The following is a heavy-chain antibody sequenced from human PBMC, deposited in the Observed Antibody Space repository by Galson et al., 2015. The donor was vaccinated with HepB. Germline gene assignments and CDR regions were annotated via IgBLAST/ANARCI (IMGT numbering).Heavy chain of an antibody. CDR2: INQDGSSK. CDR3: ARRISLVRGIITKPDYYYGMDV. D-gene: IGHD3-10*01. J-gene: IGHJ6*01. CDR1: GFTFSSYW. V-gene: IGHV3-7*03. Sequence: SLRLSCAASGFTFSSYWMNWVRQAPGKGLEWVAHINQDGSSKYYVDSVKGRFTISRDNAKDSVYLQLDSLRAEDTAVYYWARRISLVRGIITKPDYYYGMDVWGQGTTVTVAS.